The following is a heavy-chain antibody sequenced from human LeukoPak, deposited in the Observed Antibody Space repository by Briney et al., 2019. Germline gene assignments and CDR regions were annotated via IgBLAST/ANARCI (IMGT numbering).Heavy chain of an antibody. Sequence: SGGSLRLSCEASGFTLSNRWMTWVRQAPGKGLEWVATLKQGGSDKFYVDSVRGRFTISGDNAKNSLFLEMTSLRVEDTAVYYCARDPFDLWGQGTLVTVSS. CDR2: LKQGGSDK. CDR3: ARDPFDL. CDR1: GFTLSNRW. J-gene: IGHJ5*02. V-gene: IGHV3-7*01.